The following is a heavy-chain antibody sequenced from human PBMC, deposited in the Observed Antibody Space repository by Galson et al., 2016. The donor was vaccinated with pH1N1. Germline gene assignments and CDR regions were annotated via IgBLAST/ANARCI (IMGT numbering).Heavy chain of an antibody. J-gene: IGHJ4*02. D-gene: IGHD4-17*01. CDR3: ARVLRTTVFDY. V-gene: IGHV1-2*02. Sequence: SVKVSCKASGYTFNSYYVHWVRQAPGQGLEWMGWINPRTGDTSYVQKFQGTVTMTRDTSIGTVYMQLSSLRSDYTAVYYCARVLRTTVFDYWGQGTLVTVSS. CDR1: GYTFNSYY. CDR2: INPRTGDT.